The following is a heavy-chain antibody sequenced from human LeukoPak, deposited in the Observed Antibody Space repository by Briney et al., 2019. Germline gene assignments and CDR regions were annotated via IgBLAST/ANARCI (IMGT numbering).Heavy chain of an antibody. V-gene: IGHV3-48*04. CDR3: AREGRLRPSHIDY. CDR2: ISSESGTI. Sequence: GGSLRLSCAASGFTFSSYSMNWVRQAPGKGLEWVSYISSESGTIYYTDSVRGRFTISRDNAKSSLSLQMNSLRAEDTAVYYCAREGRLRPSHIDYWGQGTLVTVSS. J-gene: IGHJ4*02. D-gene: IGHD2-15*01. CDR1: GFTFSSYS.